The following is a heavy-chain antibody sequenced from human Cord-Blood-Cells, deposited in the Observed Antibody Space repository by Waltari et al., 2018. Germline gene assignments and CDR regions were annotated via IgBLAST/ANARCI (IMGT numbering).Heavy chain of an antibody. CDR3: ARTSFLEWLYYFDY. J-gene: IGHJ4*02. D-gene: IGHD3-3*01. CDR2: IKQDVSEK. V-gene: IGHV3-7*01. Sequence: EVQLVESGGGLVQPGGSLRLSCAASGFTFSSYWMTWVRQGPGKGLEWVANIKQDVSEKYYVDSVKGRFTISRDNAKNSLYLQMNSLRAEDTAVYYCARTSFLEWLYYFDYWGQGTLVTVSS. CDR1: GFTFSSYW.